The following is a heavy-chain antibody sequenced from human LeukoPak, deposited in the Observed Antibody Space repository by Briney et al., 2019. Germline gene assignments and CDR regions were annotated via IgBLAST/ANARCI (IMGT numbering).Heavy chain of an antibody. V-gene: IGHV3-23*01. Sequence: GGSLRLSCAASGFTFSSYAMSWVRQAPGKVLEWVSAISGSGGSTYYADSVKGRFTISRDNSKNTLYLQMNSLRAEDTAVYYCAKGGIGHQGVFDYWGQGTLVTVSS. J-gene: IGHJ4*02. CDR1: GFTFSSYA. CDR2: ISGSGGST. D-gene: IGHD2-2*01. CDR3: AKGGIGHQGVFDY.